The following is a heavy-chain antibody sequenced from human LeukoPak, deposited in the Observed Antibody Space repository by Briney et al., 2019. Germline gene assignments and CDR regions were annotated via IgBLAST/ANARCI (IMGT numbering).Heavy chain of an antibody. D-gene: IGHD3-10*01. Sequence: TGGSLRLSCAASGFTFSSYSTNWVRQAPGKGLEWVSSISSSSSYIYYADSVKGRFTISRDNAKNSLYLQMNSLRAEDTAVYYCARDNLRYGSGSTADYWGQGTLVTVSS. CDR1: GFTFSSYS. J-gene: IGHJ4*02. CDR3: ARDNLRYGSGSTADY. V-gene: IGHV3-21*01. CDR2: ISSSSSYI.